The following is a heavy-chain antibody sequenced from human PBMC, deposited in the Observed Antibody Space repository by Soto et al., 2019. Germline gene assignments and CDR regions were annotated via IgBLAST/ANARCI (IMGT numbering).Heavy chain of an antibody. D-gene: IGHD3-22*01. Sequence: SVKVSCKASGGTFSSYAISWVRQAPGQGLEWMGGIIPIFGTANYAQKFQGRVTITADKSTSTAYMELSSLRSEDTAVYYCAIPTDYYDSSGPSVYYYGMDVWGQGTTVTVSS. V-gene: IGHV1-69*06. J-gene: IGHJ6*02. CDR2: IIPIFGTA. CDR3: AIPTDYYDSSGPSVYYYGMDV. CDR1: GGTFSSYA.